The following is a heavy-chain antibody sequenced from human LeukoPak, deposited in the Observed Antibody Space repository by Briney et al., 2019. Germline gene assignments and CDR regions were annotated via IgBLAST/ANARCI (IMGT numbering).Heavy chain of an antibody. V-gene: IGHV4-31*03. CDR3: AREGLALDSSIPGGMDV. Sequence: SETLSLTCTVSGGSISSGGYYWSWIRQHPGKGLEWIGYIYYSGSTYYNPSLKSRVTISVDTSKNQFSLKLSPVTAADTAVYYCAREGLALDSSIPGGMDVWGQGTTVTVSS. CDR2: IYYSGST. J-gene: IGHJ6*02. D-gene: IGHD6-13*01. CDR1: GGSISSGGYY.